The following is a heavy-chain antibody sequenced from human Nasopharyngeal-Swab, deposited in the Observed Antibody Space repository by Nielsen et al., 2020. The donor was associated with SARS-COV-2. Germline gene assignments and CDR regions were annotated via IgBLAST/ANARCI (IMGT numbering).Heavy chain of an antibody. CDR2: ISGSGDTT. CDR3: AKAPYLRGLDV. V-gene: IGHV3-23*01. J-gene: IGHJ6*02. CDR1: GFTFIIYS. D-gene: IGHD2-21*01. Sequence: GASLKISCAASGFTFIIYSMSFFLPSPGKGLERVSIISGSGDTTYYADSVKDRFTISRDNSKNTLFLQTNSLRVEDTAVYYCAKAPYLRGLDVWGQGTTVTVSS.